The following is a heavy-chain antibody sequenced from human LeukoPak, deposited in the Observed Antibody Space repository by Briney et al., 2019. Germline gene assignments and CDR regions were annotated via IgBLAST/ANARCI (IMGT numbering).Heavy chain of an antibody. CDR1: GASISSSSYY. CDR2: IYYSGTT. Sequence: SETLSLTCTVSGASISSSSYYWGWIRQPPGKGLEWIGTIYYSGTTYYNPSLKSRVTISVDTSKNQFALRLSSVTAADTAVYYCATIFSGSYWGIDYWGQGTLVTVSS. J-gene: IGHJ4*02. D-gene: IGHD1-26*01. V-gene: IGHV4-39*01. CDR3: ATIFSGSYWGIDY.